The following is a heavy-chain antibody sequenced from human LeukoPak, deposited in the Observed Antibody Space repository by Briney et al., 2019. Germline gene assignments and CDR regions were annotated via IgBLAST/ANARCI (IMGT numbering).Heavy chain of an antibody. D-gene: IGHD6-6*01. J-gene: IGHJ6*03. Sequence: ASVKVSCKASGYTFIRYYMHWVRQAPGQGLEWMGIINPSGGSTRYAQKFRGRVTMTRDMSTSTVYMELSSLRSEDTAVYYCARNPEHDSSSQDYYYYMDVWGKGTTVTVSS. CDR3: ARNPEHDSSSQDYYYYMDV. CDR2: INPSGGST. CDR1: GYTFIRYY. V-gene: IGHV1-46*01.